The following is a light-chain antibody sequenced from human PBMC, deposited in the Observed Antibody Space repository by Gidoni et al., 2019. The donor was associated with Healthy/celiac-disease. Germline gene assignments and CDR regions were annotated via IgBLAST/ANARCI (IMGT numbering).Light chain of an antibody. CDR3: QAWDSSTAVV. CDR1: KLGDKY. J-gene: IGLJ2*01. V-gene: IGLV3-1*01. Sequence: SYQLPHPPSLSAPLGQTASITCSGDKLGDKYACWSQQKPGQSPVLVIYQDSKRPSGIPERFSVSNSGNTATLTISGTQALDEADYDYQAWDSSTAVVFGGGTKLTVL. CDR2: QDS.